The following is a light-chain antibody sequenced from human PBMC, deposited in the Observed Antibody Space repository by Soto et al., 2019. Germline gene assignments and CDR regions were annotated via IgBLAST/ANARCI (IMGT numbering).Light chain of an antibody. J-gene: IGLJ2*01. CDR2: LNSDGSH. CDR3: QTWGTGIVV. Sequence: QLVLTQSPAASASLGASVKLTCTLSSWHSSYAIAWHQQQPEKGPRYLMKLNSDGSHSKGDGIPDRFSGSSSGAERYLAISSLLSEDEADYDCQTWGTGIVVFGGGTKLTVL. V-gene: IGLV4-69*01. CDR1: SWHSSYA.